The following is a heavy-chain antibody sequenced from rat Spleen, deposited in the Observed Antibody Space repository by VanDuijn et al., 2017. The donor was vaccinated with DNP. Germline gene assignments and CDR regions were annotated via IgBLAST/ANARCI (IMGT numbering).Heavy chain of an antibody. CDR2: IWSEGGT. V-gene: IGHV2-32*01. J-gene: IGHJ4*01. D-gene: IGHD1-5*01. Sequence: QVQLKESGPGLVQPSQTLSLTCTVSGISLTSANVHWVRQPPGKGLEWMGLIWSEGGTSSNSALKSRLTINRDTSKGQVFLKMRSLRSEDTATYYCTRGPPPYNWSQDAGGQGPAVTVSS. CDR1: GISLTSAN. CDR3: TRGPPPYNWSQDA.